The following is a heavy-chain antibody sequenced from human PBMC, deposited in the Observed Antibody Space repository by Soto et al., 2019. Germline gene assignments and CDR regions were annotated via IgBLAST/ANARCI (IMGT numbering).Heavy chain of an antibody. CDR3: ARTGTARRIVVVTARHYFDY. Sequence: ASVKVSCKASGYTFTSYGISWVRQAPGQGLEWMGWISAYNGNTNYAQKLQGRVTMTTDTSTSTACMELRSLRSDDTAVYYCARTGTARRIVVVTARHYFDYWGQGTLVTVSS. D-gene: IGHD2-21*02. CDR1: GYTFTSYG. V-gene: IGHV1-18*04. J-gene: IGHJ4*02. CDR2: ISAYNGNT.